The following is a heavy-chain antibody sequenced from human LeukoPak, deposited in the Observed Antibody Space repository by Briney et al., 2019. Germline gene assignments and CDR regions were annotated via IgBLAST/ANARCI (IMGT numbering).Heavy chain of an antibody. J-gene: IGHJ4*02. CDR3: ARGERYGSGSYSSQGYFDY. Sequence: PSETLSLTCSVSGDAITGSSYYWGWIRQPPGKGLEWIGSMYYSGSTYSNPSLKSRVTMSADTSKNQFSLKLNSVTAADTAVYYCARGERYGSGSYSSQGYFDYWGQGSLVTVSS. CDR1: GDAITGSSYY. V-gene: IGHV4-39*07. D-gene: IGHD1-26*01. CDR2: MYYSGST.